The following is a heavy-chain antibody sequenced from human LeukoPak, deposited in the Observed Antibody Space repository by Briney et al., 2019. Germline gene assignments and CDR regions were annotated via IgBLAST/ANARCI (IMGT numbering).Heavy chain of an antibody. V-gene: IGHV3-7*01. D-gene: IGHD3-3*01. CDR3: ARDLFLEWPPGRAFDI. Sequence: PGGSLRLSCAASGFTFSRYWMSWVRQATGKGLEWVANIKQDGSEKYYVDSVKGRFTISRDNAKNSLYLQMNSLRAEDTAVYYCARDLFLEWPPGRAFDIWGQGTMATVSS. CDR2: IKQDGSEK. J-gene: IGHJ3*02. CDR1: GFTFSRYW.